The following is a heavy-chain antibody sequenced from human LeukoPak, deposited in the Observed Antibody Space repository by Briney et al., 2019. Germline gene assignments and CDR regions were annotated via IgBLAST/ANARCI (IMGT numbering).Heavy chain of an antibody. Sequence: GGSLRLSCAASGFTFSSYGMPWVRQAPGKGLEWVAVIWYDGSNKYYADSVKGRFTISRDNSKNTLYLQMNSLRDDDTAVFYCTKEGATGSRYNFDYWGQGTLVTVSS. CDR3: TKEGATGSRYNFDY. CDR2: IWYDGSNK. J-gene: IGHJ4*02. D-gene: IGHD2-15*01. CDR1: GFTFSSYG. V-gene: IGHV3-30*02.